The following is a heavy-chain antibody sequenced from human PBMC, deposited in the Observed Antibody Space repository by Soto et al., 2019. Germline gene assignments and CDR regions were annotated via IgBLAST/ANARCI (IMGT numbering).Heavy chain of an antibody. V-gene: IGHV3-21*02. J-gene: IGHJ4*02. Sequence: EVRLVESGGGLVKPGGSLRPSCAASGFTFSSYSMNWVRQAPGKGLEWVSSITSSSIYIYDAASLKGRFTISRDNAKNSLFLQMNSLRAEDTAVYYCARIGSDYYDSSGYSYWGQGILVTVSS. CDR1: GFTFSSYS. CDR3: ARIGSDYYDSSGYSY. CDR2: ITSSSIYI. D-gene: IGHD3-22*01.